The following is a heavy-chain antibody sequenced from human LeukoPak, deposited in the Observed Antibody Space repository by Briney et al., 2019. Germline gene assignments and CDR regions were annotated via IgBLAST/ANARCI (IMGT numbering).Heavy chain of an antibody. CDR2: TYYRSKWYN. D-gene: IGHD3-22*01. Sequence: SQTLSLTCAISGDSVSSNSAAWNWIRQSPSRGLEWLGRTYYRSKWYNDYAVSVKSRITINPDTSKNQFSLQLNSVTPEDTAVYYCARGYYDSSGYYYGGYYYGMDVWGQGTTVTDSS. CDR1: GDSVSSNSAA. V-gene: IGHV6-1*01. J-gene: IGHJ6*02. CDR3: ARGYYDSSGYYYGGYYYGMDV.